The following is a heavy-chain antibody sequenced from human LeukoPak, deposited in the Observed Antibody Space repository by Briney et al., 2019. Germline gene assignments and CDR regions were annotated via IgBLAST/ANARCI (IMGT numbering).Heavy chain of an antibody. J-gene: IGHJ4*02. Sequence: GASVKVSCKASGYTFTSYGISWVRQAPGQGLEWMGWINPNSGGTNYAQKFQGRVTMTRDTSISTAYMELSRLRSDDTAVYYCARERGSYNDYWGQGTLVTVSS. D-gene: IGHD1-26*01. CDR1: GYTFTSYG. CDR3: ARERGSYNDY. V-gene: IGHV1-2*02. CDR2: INPNSGGT.